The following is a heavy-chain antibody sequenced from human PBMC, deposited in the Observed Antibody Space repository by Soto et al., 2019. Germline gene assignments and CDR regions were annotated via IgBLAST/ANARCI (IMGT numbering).Heavy chain of an antibody. V-gene: IGHV3-30-3*01. CDR3: AEIAVAGAEDRFDY. CDR1: GFTFSSYA. CDR2: ISYDGSNK. Sequence: QVQLVESGGGVVQPGRSLRLSCAASGFTFSSYAMHWVRQAPGKGLEWVAVISYDGSNKYYADSVKGRFTISRDNSKNTLYLQMNSLRAEDTAVYYCAEIAVAGAEDRFDYWGQGTLVTVSS. D-gene: IGHD6-19*01. J-gene: IGHJ4*02.